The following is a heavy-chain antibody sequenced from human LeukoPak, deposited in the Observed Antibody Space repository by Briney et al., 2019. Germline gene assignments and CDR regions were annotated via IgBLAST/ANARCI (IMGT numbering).Heavy chain of an antibody. V-gene: IGHV1-69*13. CDR3: ARDRGIAAAGALLDY. D-gene: IGHD6-13*01. CDR2: IIPIFGTA. Sequence: ASVKVSCKASGGTLSSYAISWVRQAPGQGLEWMGGIIPIFGTANYAQKFQGRVTITADESTSTAYMELSSLRSEDTAVYYCARDRGIAAAGALLDYWGQGTLVTVSS. CDR1: GGTLSSYA. J-gene: IGHJ4*02.